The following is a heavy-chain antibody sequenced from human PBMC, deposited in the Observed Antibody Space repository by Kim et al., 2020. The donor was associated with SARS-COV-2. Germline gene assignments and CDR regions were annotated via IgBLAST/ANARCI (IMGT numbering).Heavy chain of an antibody. D-gene: IGHD2-21*02. CDR2: INHSGST. V-gene: IGHV4-34*01. J-gene: IGHJ5*02. Sequence: SETLSLTCAVYGGSFSGYYWSWIRQPPGKGLEWIGEINHSGSTNYNPSLKSRVTISVDTSKNQFSLKLSSVTAADTAVYYCARRSSFIVVVTAYWFDPWGQGTLVTVSS. CDR1: GGSFSGYY. CDR3: ARRSSFIVVVTAYWFDP.